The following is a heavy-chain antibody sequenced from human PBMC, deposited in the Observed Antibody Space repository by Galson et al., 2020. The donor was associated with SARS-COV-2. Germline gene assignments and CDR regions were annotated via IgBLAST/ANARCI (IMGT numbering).Heavy chain of an antibody. D-gene: IGHD3-10*01. Sequence: GGSLRPSCAASGFTFDDYAMHWVGQDPGKGLEWVSGLNWSRRNPAYADCVRGRFTISRDNAKNSLYLQMDILRSEDTAFYYCAKDVGALGSKSYFDYWGQGTLVTVSS. CDR3: AKDVGALGSKSYFDY. V-gene: IGHV3-9*01. CDR1: GFTFDDYA. J-gene: IGHJ4*02. CDR2: LNWSRRNP.